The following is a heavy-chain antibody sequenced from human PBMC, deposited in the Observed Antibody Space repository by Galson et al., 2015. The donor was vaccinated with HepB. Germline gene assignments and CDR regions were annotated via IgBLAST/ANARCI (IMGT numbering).Heavy chain of an antibody. D-gene: IGHD6-19*01. CDR2: IYSGGTT. J-gene: IGHJ4*02. Sequence: TLRLSCEASGFSVSTNYMTWVRQAPGKGLEWVSLIYSGGTTYYADSEKGRFAISRDNSKNTLYLQMNSLRAEDTDVYYCASDGPNSGGWYVYWGQGTPVTVSS. CDR3: ASDGPNSGGWYVY. V-gene: IGHV3-53*01. CDR1: GFSVSTNY.